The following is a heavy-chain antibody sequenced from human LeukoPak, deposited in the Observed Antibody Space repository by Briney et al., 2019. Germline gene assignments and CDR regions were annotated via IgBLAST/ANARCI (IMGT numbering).Heavy chain of an antibody. V-gene: IGHV4-31*03. CDR2: IYYTGST. J-gene: IGHJ4*02. CDR1: GGSIRSGNYY. CDR3: ARGDGYSASRADFGI. D-gene: IGHD1-26*01. Sequence: SETLSLTCTVSGGSIRSGNYYWSWIRQHSGKGLEWIGYIYYTGSTDYNPSLKSRLTISMDTSNNQFSLKLRSVTAADTAVYYCARGDGYSASRADFGIWGQGALVTVSS.